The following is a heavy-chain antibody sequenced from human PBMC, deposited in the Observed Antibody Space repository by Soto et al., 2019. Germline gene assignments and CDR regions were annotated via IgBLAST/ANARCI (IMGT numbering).Heavy chain of an antibody. D-gene: IGHD3-10*01. CDR1: GFTFDDYA. V-gene: IGHV3-9*01. CDR2: ISWNSGSI. CDR3: AKDAITMVRGVISSYGMDV. J-gene: IGHJ6*02. Sequence: EVQLVESGGGLVQPGRSLRLSCAASGFTFDDYAMHWVRQAPGKGLEWVSGISWNSGSIGYADSVKGRFTISRDNAKNSLYLPMNSLRAEDTALYYCAKDAITMVRGVISSYGMDVWGQGTTVTVSS.